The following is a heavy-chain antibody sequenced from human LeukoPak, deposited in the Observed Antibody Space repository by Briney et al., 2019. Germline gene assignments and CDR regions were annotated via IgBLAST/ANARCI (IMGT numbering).Heavy chain of an antibody. CDR3: ARGRFVMGRGYSYGRGVLFDY. CDR1: GFTFSSYE. CDR2: ISTSGTTI. D-gene: IGHD5-18*01. Sequence: GGSLRLSCAASGFTFSSYEMNWVRQAPGKGLEWVSYISTSGTTIYYADSVKGRFTISRDNAKNSLYLQMNSLRAEDTAVYYCARGRFVMGRGYSYGRGVLFDYWGQGTLVTVSS. J-gene: IGHJ4*02. V-gene: IGHV3-48*03.